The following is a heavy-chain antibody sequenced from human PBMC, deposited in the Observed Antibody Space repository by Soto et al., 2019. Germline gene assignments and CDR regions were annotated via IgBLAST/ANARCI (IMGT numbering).Heavy chain of an antibody. V-gene: IGHV3-9*01. J-gene: IGHJ2*01. CDR3: AKGARSGWPWYFDL. CDR2: ISWNSGAI. D-gene: IGHD6-19*01. CDR1: GFTFEDYA. Sequence: EVQLVESGGGLVQPGRSLRLSCAVSGFTFEDYAMIWVRQVPGKGLECVSSISWNSGAIDYAASVKGRFTISRDNAKKSLHLEMNSLRVEDTALYYCAKGARSGWPWYFDLWGRGTLVTVSS.